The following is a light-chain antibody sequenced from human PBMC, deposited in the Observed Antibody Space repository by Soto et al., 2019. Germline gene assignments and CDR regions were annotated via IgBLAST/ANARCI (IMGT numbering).Light chain of an antibody. CDR1: SSDVGSYNR. CDR3: RSYTSNSTYV. Sequence: QSALTQPPSVSGSPGQAVTMSCTGTSSDVGSYNRVSWYQQPPGTAPKLMIYEVNNRPSGVPDRFSGSKSGNTASLTISGLQAEDEADYYCRSYTSNSTYVFGPGNKVTVL. J-gene: IGLJ1*01. V-gene: IGLV2-18*02. CDR2: EVN.